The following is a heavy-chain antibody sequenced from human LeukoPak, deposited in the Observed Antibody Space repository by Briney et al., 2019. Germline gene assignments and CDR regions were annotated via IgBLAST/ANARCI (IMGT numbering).Heavy chain of an antibody. CDR1: GFTFSSYS. J-gene: IGHJ6*02. Sequence: GGSLRLSCAASGFTFSSYSMNWVRQAPGKGLEWVSSISSSSSYIYYADSVKGRFTISRDNAKNSLYLQMNSLRAEDTAVYYCARDNIVYDLWSGYSGMDVWGQGTTVTVSS. V-gene: IGHV3-21*01. CDR2: ISSSSSYI. CDR3: ARDNIVYDLWSGYSGMDV. D-gene: IGHD3-3*01.